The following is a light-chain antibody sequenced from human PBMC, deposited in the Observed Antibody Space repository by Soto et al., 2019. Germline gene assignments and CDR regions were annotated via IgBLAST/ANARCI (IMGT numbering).Light chain of an antibody. CDR2: RGS. Sequence: VLTQSPGTLSLSPGESTTLSCRASQNIRGNALAWYQQKPGQPPRLLIYRGSSRAPGIPDRFSGRGSGTEFTLTISSLEPGDFAVYYCQDYGTSPPWTFGHGTRVEIK. J-gene: IGKJ1*01. CDR1: QNIRGNA. CDR3: QDYGTSPPWT. V-gene: IGKV3-20*01.